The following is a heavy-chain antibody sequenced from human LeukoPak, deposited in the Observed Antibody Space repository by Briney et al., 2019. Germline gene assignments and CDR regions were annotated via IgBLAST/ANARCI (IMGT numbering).Heavy chain of an antibody. D-gene: IGHD6-6*01. Sequence: PGGSLRLSCAASGFTFSSYWMSWVRQAPGKGLEWVANIKQDGSEKYYVDSVKGRFTISRDNAKNSLYLQMNSLRAEDTAVYYCAGASIAARLDYWGQGTLVTVSS. CDR2: IKQDGSEK. CDR1: GFTFSSYW. CDR3: AGASIAARLDY. V-gene: IGHV3-7*01. J-gene: IGHJ4*02.